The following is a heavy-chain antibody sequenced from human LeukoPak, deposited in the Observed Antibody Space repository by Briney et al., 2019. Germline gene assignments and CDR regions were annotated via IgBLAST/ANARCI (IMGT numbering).Heavy chain of an antibody. J-gene: IGHJ6*03. CDR3: ARAAYSSSWPNYYFYYYMDV. D-gene: IGHD6-13*01. Sequence: GGSLRLSCAASGFTFSSYNMNWVRQAPGKGPEWVSSITSSSSYIYYADSVKGRFTISRDNAKNSLYLQMDSLRVEDTAVYYCARAAYSSSWPNYYFYYYMDVWGKGTTVTVSS. CDR2: ITSSSSYI. V-gene: IGHV3-21*06. CDR1: GFTFSSYN.